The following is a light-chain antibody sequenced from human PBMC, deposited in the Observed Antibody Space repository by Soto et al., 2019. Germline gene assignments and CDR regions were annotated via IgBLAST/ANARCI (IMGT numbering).Light chain of an antibody. V-gene: IGKV3-20*01. CDR3: QQYGSSQRIT. Sequence: EIVLTQSPGTLSLSPGERATLSCRASQSVSSSYLAWYQQKPGQAPRLLIYGTSTRATGIPDRFSGSESGTDFTLTISRLEPEDFAVHYCQQYGSSQRITFGGGTKVEI. CDR1: QSVSSSY. J-gene: IGKJ4*01. CDR2: GTS.